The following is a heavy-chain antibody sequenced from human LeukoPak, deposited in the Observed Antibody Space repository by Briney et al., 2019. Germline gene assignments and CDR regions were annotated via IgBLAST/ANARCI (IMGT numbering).Heavy chain of an antibody. CDR1: GFTFDDYA. CDR2: ISWNSGSI. CDR3: AKATYSTSPGYYFDY. D-gene: IGHD2-2*01. J-gene: IGHJ4*02. Sequence: GGSLRLSCAASGFTFDDYAMHWVRQTPGQGLEWVSSISWNSGSIAYADSVKGRFTISRDNAKNSLYLQMNSLRAEGSAFYYCAKATYSTSPGYYFDYWGQGNLVTVSS. V-gene: IGHV3-9*01.